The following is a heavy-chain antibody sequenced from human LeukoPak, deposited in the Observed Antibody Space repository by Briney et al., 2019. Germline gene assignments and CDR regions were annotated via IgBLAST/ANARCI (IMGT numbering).Heavy chain of an antibody. CDR2: ISAYNGNT. Sequence: GSVKDSCKPSLYTLTSYGISTVRQAPGPGREWMGWISAYNGNTNYAQKLQGRVTMTTDTSTSTAYMELRSLRSDDTAVYYCARGSAVGPAEFDYWGQGTLVTVSS. CDR1: LYTLTSYG. D-gene: IGHD3-10*01. J-gene: IGHJ4*02. CDR3: ARGSAVGPAEFDY. V-gene: IGHV1-18*01.